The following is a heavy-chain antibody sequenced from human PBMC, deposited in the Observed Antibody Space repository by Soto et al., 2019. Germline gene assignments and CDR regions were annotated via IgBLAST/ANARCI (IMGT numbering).Heavy chain of an antibody. CDR2: ISGYRGNA. Sequence: QVQVMQSGAEVKKPGDSVKVSCKTSGYIFSDYGINWVRQAPGQGLGWMGWISGYRGNANLAQKFQGRVTMITDKPTRTAYMELRRLRSEDTAVYYFAKRASGTTWGESDYWGQGTLVTVSS. V-gene: IGHV1-18*04. CDR3: AKRASGTTWGESDY. CDR1: GYIFSDYG. J-gene: IGHJ4*02. D-gene: IGHD3-10*01.